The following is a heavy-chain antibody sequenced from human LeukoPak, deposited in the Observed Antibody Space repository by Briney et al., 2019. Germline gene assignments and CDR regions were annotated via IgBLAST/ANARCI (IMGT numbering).Heavy chain of an antibody. CDR3: ASWDPQLGDAFDI. V-gene: IGHV3-30*03. J-gene: IGHJ3*02. CDR2: ISYDGSYK. CDR1: GLTFSTSG. Sequence: PGRSLRLSCAASGLTFSTSGMHWVRQSPGKGLEWMALISYDGSYKDFADSVQGRFTISRDNSKNTLYLQMNSLRPEDTAVYYCASWDPQLGDAFDIWGQETMVTVSS. D-gene: IGHD3-16*01.